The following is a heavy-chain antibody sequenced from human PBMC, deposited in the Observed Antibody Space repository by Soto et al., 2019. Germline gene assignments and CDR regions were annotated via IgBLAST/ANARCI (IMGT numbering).Heavy chain of an antibody. CDR2: TGADGDGI. D-gene: IGHD1-1*01. Sequence: PGGSLRLSCVASGFTFRTYAVAWIRQAPGKGLEWVSVTGADGDGIQYADPVEGRFTISRDNSQSSLYLQMNSLRAEDTAVYYCAKYSTTAASRYFDLWGQGTLVTVSS. CDR3: AKYSTTAASRYFDL. J-gene: IGHJ4*02. CDR1: GFTFRTYA. V-gene: IGHV3-23*01.